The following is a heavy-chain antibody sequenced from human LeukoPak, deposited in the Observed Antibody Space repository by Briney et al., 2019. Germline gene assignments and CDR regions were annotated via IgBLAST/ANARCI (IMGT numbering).Heavy chain of an antibody. CDR2: IIPIFGTA. J-gene: IGHJ6*03. V-gene: IGHV1-69*05. CDR1: GGTFSSYA. Sequence: SVKVSCKASGGTFSSYAISWVRQAPGQGLEWMGRIIPIFGTANYAQKFQGRVTITTDESTSTAYMELSSLRSEDTAVYYCARGLTGTGYDSDYYYMDVWGKGTTVTVSS. D-gene: IGHD1-14*01. CDR3: ARGLTGTGYDSDYYYMDV.